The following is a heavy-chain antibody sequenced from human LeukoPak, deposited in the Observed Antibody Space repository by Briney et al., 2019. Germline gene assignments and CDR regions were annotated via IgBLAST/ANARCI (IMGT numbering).Heavy chain of an antibody. V-gene: IGHV1-18*04. D-gene: IGHD3-9*01. CDR2: ISAHNDNT. CDR1: GYIFTSYG. Sequence: WASVKVSCEASGYIFTSYGMIWVRQAPGQGLEWMGGISAHNDNTNYAQKLQGRVTMTTDTSTSTAYMELRSLRSDDTAVYYCARGEYDILTGFDYWGQGTLVTVSS. CDR3: ARGEYDILTGFDY. J-gene: IGHJ4*02.